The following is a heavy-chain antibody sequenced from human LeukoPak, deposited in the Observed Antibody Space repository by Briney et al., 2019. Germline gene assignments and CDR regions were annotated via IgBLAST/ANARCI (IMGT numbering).Heavy chain of an antibody. CDR2: IIPILGIA. CDR1: GGTFSSYA. CDR3: ARETIRELLGAYYFDY. D-gene: IGHD1-26*01. V-gene: IGHV1-69*04. Sequence: GSSVKVSCKASGGTFSSYAISWVRQAPGQGLEWMGRIIPILGIANYAQKFQGRVTITADESTSTAYMELSSLRSEDTAVYYCARETIRELLGAYYFDYWGQGTLVTVSS. J-gene: IGHJ4*02.